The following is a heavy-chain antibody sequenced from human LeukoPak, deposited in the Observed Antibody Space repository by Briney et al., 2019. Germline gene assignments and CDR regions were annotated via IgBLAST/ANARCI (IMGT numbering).Heavy chain of an antibody. CDR2: IYYSGSA. D-gene: IGHD3-9*01. V-gene: IGHV4-39*01. CDR1: GASSSGHY. Sequence: SETLSLTCAVSGASSSGHYWSWIRQPPGKGLEWIGSIYYSGSAYYNPSLKSRVTISVDTSKNQFSLKLSSVTAADTAVYYCARLGIFDAFDIWGQGTMVTVSS. J-gene: IGHJ3*02. CDR3: ARLGIFDAFDI.